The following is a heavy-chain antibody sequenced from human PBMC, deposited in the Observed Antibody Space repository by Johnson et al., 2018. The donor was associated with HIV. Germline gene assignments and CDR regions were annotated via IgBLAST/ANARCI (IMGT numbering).Heavy chain of an antibody. J-gene: IGHJ3*02. V-gene: IGHV3-30*02. CDR1: GFTFSNYG. CDR3: AKGALSGSFDAFDI. CDR2: IWYDGSNK. Sequence: QVQLVESGGGLVQPGGSLRLSCVGSGFTFSNYGMHWVRQAPGKGLEWVAVIWYDGSNKYYADSVKGRFIISRDNSKNTLYVQMNRLRAEDTAVYYCAKGALSGSFDAFDIWGQGTMVTVSS. D-gene: IGHD1-26*01.